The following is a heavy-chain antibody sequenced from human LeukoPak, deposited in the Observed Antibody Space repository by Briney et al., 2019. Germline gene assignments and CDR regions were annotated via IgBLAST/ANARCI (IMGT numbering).Heavy chain of an antibody. D-gene: IGHD3-9*01. V-gene: IGHV3-30*18. Sequence: GGSLRLSCTASEFTFSDYAMHWVRQAPGKGLEWVAVISYDGRNKYYADSVKGRFTISRDNSKNTLYLQMNSLRAEDTAVYYCAKDGGRYFDWLPPLVYYGMDVWGQGTAVTVSS. CDR1: EFTFSDYA. J-gene: IGHJ6*02. CDR3: AKDGGRYFDWLPPLVYYGMDV. CDR2: ISYDGRNK.